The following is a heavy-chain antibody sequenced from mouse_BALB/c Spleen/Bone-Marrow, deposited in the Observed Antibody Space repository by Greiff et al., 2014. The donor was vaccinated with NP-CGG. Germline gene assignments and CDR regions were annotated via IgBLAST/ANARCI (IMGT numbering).Heavy chain of an antibody. J-gene: IGHJ4*01. CDR3: ARETTRGAMDY. D-gene: IGHD2-1*01. V-gene: IGHV5-15*02. CDR2: ISNLAYSI. CDR1: GFTFSDYG. Sequence: EVMLVESGGALVQPGGSRKLSCAASGFTFSDYGMAWVRLAPGKGPEWVAFISNLAYSIYYTDTVTGRFTISRENAKNTLYLEMSSLRSEDTAMYYCARETTRGAMDYWGQGTSVTVSS.